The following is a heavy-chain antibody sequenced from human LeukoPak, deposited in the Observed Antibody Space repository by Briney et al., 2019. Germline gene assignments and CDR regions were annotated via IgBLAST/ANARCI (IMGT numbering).Heavy chain of an antibody. D-gene: IGHD1-1*01. CDR1: EFAFSLYA. Sequence: GGSLRLSCAASEFAFSLYAMNWVRQAPGEGPEWVSSISGSGAEIRYADSVKGRFTISRDNSQNTLYLRMNSLRVEDTAIYYCSKDLTTRSIGYFDYWGQGTLVTVSS. CDR2: ISGSGAEI. J-gene: IGHJ4*02. CDR3: SKDLTTRSIGYFDY. V-gene: IGHV3-23*01.